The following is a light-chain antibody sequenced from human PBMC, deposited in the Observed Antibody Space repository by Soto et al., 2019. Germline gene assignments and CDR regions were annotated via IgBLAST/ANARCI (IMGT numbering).Light chain of an antibody. CDR1: SGHSSYA. Sequence: QSVLTQSPSASASLGASVKLACTLSSGHSSYAIAWHQQQPEKGPRYLIKLNSDGSHSKADGIPDRFSGSGSGAERYLTISSLQSEDEADYYCQTWGTGTVVFGGGTKLTVL. CDR2: LNSDGSH. V-gene: IGLV4-69*01. J-gene: IGLJ2*01. CDR3: QTWGTGTVV.